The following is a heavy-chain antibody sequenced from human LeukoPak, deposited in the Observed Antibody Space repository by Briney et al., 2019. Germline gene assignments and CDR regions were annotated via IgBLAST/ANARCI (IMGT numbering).Heavy chain of an antibody. CDR2: INPNSGGT. V-gene: IGHV1-2*06. CDR1: GYTFTGYY. Sequence: ASVKVSCXASGYTFTGYYMHWVRQAPGQGLEWMGRINPNSGGTNYAQKFQGRVTMTRDTSISTAYMELSRLRSDDTAVYYCARDLMAEEDIVVVVAATGFDYWGQGTLVTVSS. D-gene: IGHD2-15*01. J-gene: IGHJ4*02. CDR3: ARDLMAEEDIVVVVAATGFDY.